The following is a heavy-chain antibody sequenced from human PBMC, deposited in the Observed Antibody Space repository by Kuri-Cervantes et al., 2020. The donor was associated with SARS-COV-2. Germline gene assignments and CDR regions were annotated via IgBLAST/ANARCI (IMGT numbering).Heavy chain of an antibody. CDR1: GGSISSYY. J-gene: IGHJ6*02. CDR3: ARARRAARTPYYYYGMDV. Sequence: SETLSLTCTVSGGSISSYYWSWIRQPPGKGLEWIGEINHSGSTNYNPSLKSRVTISVDTSKNQFSLKLSSVTAADTAVYYCARARRAARTPYYYYGMDVWGQGTTVTVSS. V-gene: IGHV4-34*01. CDR2: INHSGST. D-gene: IGHD6-6*01.